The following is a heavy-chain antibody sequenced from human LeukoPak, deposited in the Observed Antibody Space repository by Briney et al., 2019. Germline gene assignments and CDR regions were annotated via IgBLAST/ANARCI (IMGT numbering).Heavy chain of an antibody. J-gene: IGHJ5*02. Sequence: PGRSLSSSVEASGLTFGGFARHWVGQAPGKGLEWVAVISYDGSNKYYADSVKGRFTISRDNSKNTLYLQMNSLRAEDTAVHYCARDFDSFDPWGQGTLVTVSS. CDR1: GLTFGGFA. CDR2: ISYDGSNK. CDR3: ARDFDSFDP. D-gene: IGHD2-15*01. V-gene: IGHV3-30*04.